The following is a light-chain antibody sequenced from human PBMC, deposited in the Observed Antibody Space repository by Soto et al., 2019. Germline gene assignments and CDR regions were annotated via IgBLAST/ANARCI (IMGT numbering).Light chain of an antibody. CDR3: QQYNTWPPT. Sequence: EIVMTQSPATLSVSPGEGATLSCRASQSVGRDLAWYQQKPGQAPRLLIYGASTRATGIPARFTSSGSGTECTLAINSLQSEGFAVYWCQQYNTWPPTFGPGTTVDIK. V-gene: IGKV3-15*01. CDR1: QSVGRD. J-gene: IGKJ3*01. CDR2: GAS.